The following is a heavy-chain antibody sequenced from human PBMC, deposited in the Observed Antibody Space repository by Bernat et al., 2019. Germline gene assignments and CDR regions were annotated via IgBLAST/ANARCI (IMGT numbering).Heavy chain of an antibody. CDR1: GFTFSSYG. Sequence: QVQLVESGGGVVQPGRSLRLSCAASGFTFSSYGMHWVRQAPGKGLEWVAVIWYDGSNKYYADSVKGRFTISRENSKNTMYLQMNSLRAEDTAVYYCASDGGDFWSGYYPPASYYMDVWGKGTTVTVSS. CDR2: IWYDGSNK. CDR3: ASDGGDFWSGYYPPASYYMDV. J-gene: IGHJ6*03. D-gene: IGHD3-3*01. V-gene: IGHV3-33*01.